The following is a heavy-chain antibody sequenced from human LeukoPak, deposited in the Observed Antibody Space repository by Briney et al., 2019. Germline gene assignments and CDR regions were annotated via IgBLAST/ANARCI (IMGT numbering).Heavy chain of an antibody. CDR1: GFTFSSYS. CDR3: ARESVVPAARGPDYYMDV. Sequence: GGSLRLSCAASGFTFSSYSMNWVRQAPGKGLEWVSSISSSSSNIYYADSVKGRFTISRDNAKNSLYLQMNSLRAEDTAVYYCARESVVPAARGPDYYMDVWGKGTTVTVSS. J-gene: IGHJ6*03. D-gene: IGHD2-2*01. V-gene: IGHV3-21*01. CDR2: ISSSSSNI.